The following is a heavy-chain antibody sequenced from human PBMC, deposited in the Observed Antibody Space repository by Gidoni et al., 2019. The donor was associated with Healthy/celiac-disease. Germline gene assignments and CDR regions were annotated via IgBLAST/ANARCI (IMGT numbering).Heavy chain of an antibody. CDR2: IYHSGSN. V-gene: IGHV4-4*02. J-gene: IGHJ4*02. D-gene: IGHD3-10*01. Sequence: QVQLQESGPGLVKHSGTLSLTCAVSGGSISSSNWWRWASQPPGKGLAWIGEIYHSGSNNYNPSLKSRVTISVDKSKNQFSLKLSSVTAADTAVYYCARCITMVRGVIIGTHYFDYWGQGTLVTVSS. CDR3: ARCITMVRGVIIGTHYFDY. CDR1: GGSISSSNW.